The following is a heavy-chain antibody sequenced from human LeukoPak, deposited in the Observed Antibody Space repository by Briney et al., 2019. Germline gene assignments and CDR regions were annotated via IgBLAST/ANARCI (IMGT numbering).Heavy chain of an antibody. V-gene: IGHV3-7*01. J-gene: IGHJ2*01. Sequence: QPGGSLRPSCTASGFTFNTYWMNWVRQAPGKGLEWVANIKQDGSEKFYVDSVKGRFTISRDNAKNSLFLQMNSLRAEDTAVYYCARDHFDLWGRGTLVAVST. CDR3: ARDHFDL. CDR1: GFTFNTYW. CDR2: IKQDGSEK.